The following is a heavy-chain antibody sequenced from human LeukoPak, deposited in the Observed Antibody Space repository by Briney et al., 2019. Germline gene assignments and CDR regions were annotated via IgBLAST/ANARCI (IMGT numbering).Heavy chain of an antibody. D-gene: IGHD4-17*01. CDR1: GYSISSGYY. J-gene: IGHJ3*02. Sequence: NPSETLSLTCAVSGYSISSGYYWGWIRQPPGKGLEWIGSINHSGSTYYNPSLKSRVTISVDTPKNQFSLKLSSVTAADTAVYYCARTDYGDYVAFDIWGQGTMVTVSS. CDR3: ARTDYGDYVAFDI. V-gene: IGHV4-38-2*01. CDR2: INHSGST.